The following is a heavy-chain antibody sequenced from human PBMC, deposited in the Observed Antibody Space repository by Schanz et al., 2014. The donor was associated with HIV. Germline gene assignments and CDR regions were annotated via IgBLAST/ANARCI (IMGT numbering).Heavy chain of an antibody. Sequence: QVQLQESGPGLVKPSQTLSLTCTVSGASVSSSIYYWSWIRQLPGEGLEWIGYMFYRGTPYFHPSLKRRFTMSVDTSKNQFSLMLTSVTAADTAIYYCARVPAGSGSNFDSWGQGTLVIVSS. CDR1: GASVSSSIYY. CDR3: ARVPAGSGSNFDS. V-gene: IGHV4-31*03. CDR2: MFYRGTP. J-gene: IGHJ4*02. D-gene: IGHD3-10*01.